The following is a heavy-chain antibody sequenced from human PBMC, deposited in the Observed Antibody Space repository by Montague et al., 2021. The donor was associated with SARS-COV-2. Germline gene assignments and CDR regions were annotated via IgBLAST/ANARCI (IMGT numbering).Heavy chain of an antibody. D-gene: IGHD6-19*01. CDR3: ARSKLLRSGYSSGWYGPGWFDP. V-gene: IGHV6-1*01. CDR1: GDSVSGNSGA. J-gene: IGHJ5*02. Sequence: CAISGDSVSGNSGAWNWIRLSPSRGLEWLGRTYYRSKWYADYAGSVRSRITINPDTSKNQFSLQMSSVTPDDTAVYYCARSKLLRSGYSSGWYGPGWFDPWGQGTPVTVSS. CDR2: TYYRSKWYA.